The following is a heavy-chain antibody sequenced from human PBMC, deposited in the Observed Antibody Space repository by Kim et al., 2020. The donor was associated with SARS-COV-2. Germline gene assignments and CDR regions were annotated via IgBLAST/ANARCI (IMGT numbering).Heavy chain of an antibody. J-gene: IGHJ3*02. D-gene: IGHD1-26*01. CDR3: AASKEWELLRWGAFDI. Sequence: KFQERVTITRDMSTSTAYMELSSLRSEDTAVYYCAASKEWELLRWGAFDIWGQGTMVTVSS. V-gene: IGHV1-58*01.